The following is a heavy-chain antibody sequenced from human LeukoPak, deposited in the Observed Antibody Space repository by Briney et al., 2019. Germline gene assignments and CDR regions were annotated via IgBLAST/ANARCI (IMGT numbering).Heavy chain of an antibody. V-gene: IGHV3-53*01. J-gene: IGHJ6*02. CDR3: ARARGYSGYESKWYYYGMDV. Sequence: PGGSLRLSCAASGFTVSSNYMSWVRQAPGKGLEWVSVIYSGGSTYYADSVKGRFTISRDNSKNTLYVQMSSLRAEDTAVYYCARARGYSGYESKWYYYGMDVWGQGTTVTVSS. CDR2: IYSGGST. D-gene: IGHD5-12*01. CDR1: GFTVSSNY.